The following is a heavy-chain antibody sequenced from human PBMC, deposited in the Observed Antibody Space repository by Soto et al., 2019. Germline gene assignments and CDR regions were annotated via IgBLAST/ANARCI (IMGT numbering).Heavy chain of an antibody. CDR2: ISSRSAVI. D-gene: IGHD3-16*01. CDR1: GFSFSSYS. V-gene: IGHV3-48*02. J-gene: IGHJ6*02. Sequence: EVQLVESGGGLVQPGVPLRLSWAASGFSFSSYSMNWVRQAPGKGLELISYISSRSAVIYYADSLKGRFIVSRDNARNSLYVQMNSRRDEDTAVYFCARPGEGALFYYAMDVWGQGTTVTVS. CDR3: ARPGEGALFYYAMDV.